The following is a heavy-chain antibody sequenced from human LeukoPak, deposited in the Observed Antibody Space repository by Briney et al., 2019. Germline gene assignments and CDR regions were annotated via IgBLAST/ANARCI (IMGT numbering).Heavy chain of an antibody. CDR1: GGSISRRSYY. V-gene: IGHV4-39*07. D-gene: IGHD6-25*01. CDR3: ARIAAGGDYYYYMDV. CDR2: IFYSGRT. J-gene: IGHJ6*03. Sequence: SETPSLTCTASGGSISRRSYYWGWIRQPPGKGLEWVGTIFYSGRTYYHPSLKSRITISVHTSKNQFSLKLSSVTAADTAVYYCARIAAGGDYYYYMDVWGKGTTVTVSS.